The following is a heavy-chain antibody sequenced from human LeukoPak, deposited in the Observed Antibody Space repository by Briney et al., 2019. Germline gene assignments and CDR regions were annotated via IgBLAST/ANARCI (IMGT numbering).Heavy chain of an antibody. J-gene: IGHJ3*01. CDR1: GFTFSSYA. CDR2: IYSGGST. V-gene: IGHV3-53*01. Sequence: GGSLRLSCAASGFTFSSYAMHWVRQAPGKGLEWVSVIYSGGSTYYADSVKGRFTISRDNSKNTLYLQMNSLRAEDRAVYYCARGIAADPWGQGTMVTVSS. D-gene: IGHD6-13*01. CDR3: ARGIAADP.